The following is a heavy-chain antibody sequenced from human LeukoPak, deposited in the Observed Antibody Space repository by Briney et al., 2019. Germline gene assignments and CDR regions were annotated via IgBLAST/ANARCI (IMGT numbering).Heavy chain of an antibody. CDR2: IRYDGSNK. V-gene: IGHV3-30*02. D-gene: IGHD5-12*01. Sequence: GGSLRLSCAASGFTFSSYGMHWVRQAPGKGLEWVAFIRYDGSNKYYADSVKGRFTISRDNSKNTLYPQMNSLRAEDTAVYYCATISTREVATIRSDYWGQGTLVTVSS. CDR3: ATISTREVATIRSDY. J-gene: IGHJ4*02. CDR1: GFTFSSYG.